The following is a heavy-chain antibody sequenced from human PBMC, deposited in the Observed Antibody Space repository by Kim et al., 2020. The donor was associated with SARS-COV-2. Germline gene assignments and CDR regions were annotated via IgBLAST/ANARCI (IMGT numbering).Heavy chain of an antibody. J-gene: IGHJ4*02. CDR3: AKTVDYYYDSSGRDY. Sequence: SVKGRFTISGDNSRNTLYLQMNSLRAEDTAVYYCAKTVDYYYDSSGRDYWGQGTLVTVSS. D-gene: IGHD3-22*01. V-gene: IGHV3-23*01.